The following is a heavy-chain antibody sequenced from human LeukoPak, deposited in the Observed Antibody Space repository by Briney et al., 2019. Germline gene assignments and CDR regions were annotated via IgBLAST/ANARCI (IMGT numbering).Heavy chain of an antibody. J-gene: IGHJ4*02. CDR2: ISWNSGSI. CDR3: AKDLGTDSSGWTYYFDY. CDR1: GFTFDDYA. Sequence: GRSLRLSCAASGFTFDDYAMHWVRQAPGKGLEWVSGISWNSGSIGYADSVKGRFTISRDNAKNSLYLQMNSLRAEDTALYCCAKDLGTDSSGWTYYFDYWGQGTLVTVSS. D-gene: IGHD6-19*01. V-gene: IGHV3-9*01.